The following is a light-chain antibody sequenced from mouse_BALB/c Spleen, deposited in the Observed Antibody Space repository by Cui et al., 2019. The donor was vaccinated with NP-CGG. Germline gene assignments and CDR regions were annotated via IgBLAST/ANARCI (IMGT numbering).Light chain of an antibody. J-gene: IGLJ1*01. Sequence: AVVTQESALTTSPGETVTFTCRSSTGAVTTSNYANRVQEKPDHLFTGLIGGTNNRVPGVPARFSGSLIGDKAALTITGAQTEDEAIYFCALWYSNHWVFGGGTKLTVL. V-gene: IGLV1*01. CDR3: ALWYSNHWV. CDR1: TGAVTTSNY. CDR2: GTN.